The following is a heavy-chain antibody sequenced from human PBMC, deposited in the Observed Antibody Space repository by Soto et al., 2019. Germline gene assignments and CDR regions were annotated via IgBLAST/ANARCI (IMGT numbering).Heavy chain of an antibody. CDR1: GGSFSGYF. V-gene: IGHV4-34*01. CDR2: ISHSGTT. D-gene: IGHD3-22*01. CDR3: ARQGWNSAYYGDDH. J-gene: IGHJ4*02. Sequence: SETLCLTCAVYGGSFSGYFWNWIRQPPGKGLEWIGEISHSGTTNYNPSLKSRVTISADTSKNQFSLEATSVTAADTAVYFCARQGWNSAYYGDDHWGQGTLVTVSS.